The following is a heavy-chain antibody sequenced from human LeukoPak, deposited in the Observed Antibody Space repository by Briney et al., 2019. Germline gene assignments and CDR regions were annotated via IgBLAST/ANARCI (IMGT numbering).Heavy chain of an antibody. CDR1: GVTFSSYS. Sequence: GGSLRLSCAASGVTFSSYSMNCGRQAPGKGLEWVSAISGSGLSTYYADSVKGRFTISRDNTKNTLYLQTSTVREPNTAVYYCAKDPSTDLFGELPDWGQGTLVTVSS. V-gene: IGHV3-23*01. J-gene: IGHJ4*02. CDR2: ISGSGLST. CDR3: AKDPSTDLFGELPD. D-gene: IGHD3-10*01.